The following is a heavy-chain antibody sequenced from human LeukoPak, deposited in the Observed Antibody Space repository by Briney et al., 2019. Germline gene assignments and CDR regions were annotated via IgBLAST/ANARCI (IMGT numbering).Heavy chain of an antibody. CDR1: GYSFTSYW. V-gene: IGHV5-51*01. Sequence: GESLKISCKGSGYSFTSYWIGWVRQMPGKGLEWMGIIYPGDSDTRYSPSFQGQVTISADKSISTAYLQWSSLKASDTAMYYCVLADCSGGSCYSPVDPCGQGTLVTVSS. J-gene: IGHJ5*02. D-gene: IGHD2-15*01. CDR2: IYPGDSDT. CDR3: VLADCSGGSCYSPVDP.